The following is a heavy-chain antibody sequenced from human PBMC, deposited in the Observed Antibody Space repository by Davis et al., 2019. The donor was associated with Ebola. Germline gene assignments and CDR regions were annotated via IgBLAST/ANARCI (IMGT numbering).Heavy chain of an antibody. CDR2: INPDGSEG. J-gene: IGHJ4*02. CDR3: ATQAWTQFDY. CDR1: RLTFRGYW. V-gene: IGHV3-7*01. Sequence: GESLKISCAASRLTFRGYWMSWVRQTPGKGLEWVAMINPDGSEGYYMNSVKGRFTISRDTAKNSLFLQMNSLRAEDTAVYFCATQAWTQFDYWGQGTLVTVSS. D-gene: IGHD3/OR15-3a*01.